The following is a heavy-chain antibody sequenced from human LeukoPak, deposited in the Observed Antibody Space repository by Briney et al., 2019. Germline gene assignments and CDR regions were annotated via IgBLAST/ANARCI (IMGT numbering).Heavy chain of an antibody. CDR2: ISGSGGST. CDR3: GSVGYCSSTSCYDY. V-gene: IGHV3-23*01. D-gene: IGHD2-2*01. Sequence: GGSLRLSCAASGFTFSSYGMSWVRQAPGKGLEWVSAISGSGGSTYYADSVKGRFTISRDNSKNTLYLQMNSLRAEDTAVYYCGSVGYCSSTSCYDYWGQGTLVTVSS. CDR1: GFTFSSYG. J-gene: IGHJ4*02.